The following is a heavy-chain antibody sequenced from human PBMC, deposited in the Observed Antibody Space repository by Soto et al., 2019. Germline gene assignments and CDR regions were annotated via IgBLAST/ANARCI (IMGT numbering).Heavy chain of an antibody. CDR3: AKVLITVTTFPNYFDY. D-gene: IGHD4-4*01. CDR2: ISGSGGST. V-gene: IGHV3-23*01. Sequence: GGSLRLSCAASGFTFSSYAKSWVRQAPGKGLEWVSAISGSGGSTYYADSVKGRFTISRDNSKNTLYLQMNSLRAEDTAVYYCAKVLITVTTFPNYFDYCGQGTLVTVSS. J-gene: IGHJ4*02. CDR1: GFTFSSYA.